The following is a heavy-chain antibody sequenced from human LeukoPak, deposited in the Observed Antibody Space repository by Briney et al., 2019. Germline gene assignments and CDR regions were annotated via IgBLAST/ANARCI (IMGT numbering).Heavy chain of an antibody. Sequence: SETLSLTCTVSGGSISSGGYHWSWIRQHPGKGLEWIGYIYYSGSTYYNPSLKSRVTISVDTSKNQFSLKLSSVTAADTAVYYCARGAPGYYFDYWGQGTLVTVSS. V-gene: IGHV4-31*03. CDR2: IYYSGST. CDR3: ARGAPGYYFDY. J-gene: IGHJ4*02. CDR1: GGSISSGGYH.